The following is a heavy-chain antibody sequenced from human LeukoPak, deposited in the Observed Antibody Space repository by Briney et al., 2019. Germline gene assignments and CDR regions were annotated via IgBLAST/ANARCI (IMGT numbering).Heavy chain of an antibody. CDR2: IRSKPYGGTA. V-gene: IGHV3-49*04. Sequence: GGSLRLSCAASGFTFGDYAVTWVRQAPGKGLEWVGFIRSKPYGGTAEYAASVKGRFTISREDSKNIAYLQMDSLETEDTAVYYCARWSPGTTRFADYWGQGTLVTVSS. CDR1: GFTFGDYA. CDR3: ARWSPGTTRFADY. J-gene: IGHJ4*02. D-gene: IGHD1-1*01.